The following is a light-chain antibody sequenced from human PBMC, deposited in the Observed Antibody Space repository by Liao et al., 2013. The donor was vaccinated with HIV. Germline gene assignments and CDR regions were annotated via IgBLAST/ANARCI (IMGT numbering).Light chain of an antibody. CDR2: KDK. Sequence: SYVLTQPPSVSVAPGKTARITCGGNNIGSKSVHWYQQKPGQAPLLLIYKDKERASGIPERFSGSSSGTTVTLTISGVQAEDEADYYCQAWDSNSWVFGGGTELTVL. V-gene: IGLV3-21*01. CDR3: QAWDSNSWV. J-gene: IGLJ3*02. CDR1: NIGSKS.